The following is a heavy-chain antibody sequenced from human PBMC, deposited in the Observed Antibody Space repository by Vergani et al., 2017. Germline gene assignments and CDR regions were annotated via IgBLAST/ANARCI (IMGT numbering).Heavy chain of an antibody. CDR1: GFTFGSYS. D-gene: IGHD2-2*01. Sequence: EVQLVESGGGLVKPGGSLRLSCVASGFTFGSYSMNWVRQAPGKGLEWVSFISSSSSYRYYADSLKGRFTISRDNGEYSLLLQMNSLRPEETAVYYCASGVPGYQLATQYFQHWGQGTLVTVSS. CDR2: ISSSSSYR. CDR3: ASGVPGYQLATQYFQH. V-gene: IGHV3-21*01. J-gene: IGHJ1*01.